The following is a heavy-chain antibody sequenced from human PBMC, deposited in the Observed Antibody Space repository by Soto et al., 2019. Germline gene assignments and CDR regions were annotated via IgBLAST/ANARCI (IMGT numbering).Heavy chain of an antibody. CDR1: GYSFTSYG. V-gene: IGHV1-18*01. J-gene: IGHJ3*01. D-gene: IGHD3-16*01. CDR3: ARGPTVGDF. Sequence: QVQLVQSGAEVRKPGASVKVSCKAAGYSFTSYGITWVRQAPGQGLEWMGGTYKSNTNYAQKVQGRVTMTTDTSTSTAYMELRSLTSDDTAVYYCARGPTVGDFWGQGTLVTVPS. CDR2: TYKSNT.